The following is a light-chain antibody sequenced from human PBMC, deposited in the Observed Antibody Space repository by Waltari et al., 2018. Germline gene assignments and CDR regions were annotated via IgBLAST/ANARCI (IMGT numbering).Light chain of an antibody. CDR2: AAS. CDR1: ESISNY. CDR3: QQSYIAPRT. V-gene: IGKV1-39*01. J-gene: IGKJ1*01. Sequence: DIQMTQSPSSLSASVGHRVTITCRASESISNYLNWYQQKPGKAPNLLIYAASSLQSGVPSRFSGSGSGTDFTLTITSLQAEDFATYYCQQSYIAPRTFGQGTKVEFK.